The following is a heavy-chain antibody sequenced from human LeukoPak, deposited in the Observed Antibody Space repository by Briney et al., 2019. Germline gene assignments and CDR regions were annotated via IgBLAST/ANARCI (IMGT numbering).Heavy chain of an antibody. V-gene: IGHV3-21*01. J-gene: IGHJ4*02. CDR1: GFTFSSYS. CDR3: AREGYCSGGSCYSDPFDY. CDR2: ISSSSYI. D-gene: IGHD2-15*01. Sequence: KLGGSLRLSCAASGFTFSSYSMNWVRQAPGKGLEWVSSISSSSYIYYADSVKGRFTISRDNAKNSLYLQMNSLGAEDTAVYYCAREGYCSGGSCYSDPFDYWGQGTLVTVSS.